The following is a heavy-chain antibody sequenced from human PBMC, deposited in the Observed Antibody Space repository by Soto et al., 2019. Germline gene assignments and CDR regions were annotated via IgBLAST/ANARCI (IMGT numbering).Heavy chain of an antibody. CDR2: ISYDGSNK. CDR3: AREAGGYSYGTFDY. CDR1: GFTFSSYA. V-gene: IGHV3-30-3*01. J-gene: IGHJ4*02. Sequence: QVQLVESGGGVVQPGRSLRLSCAASGFTFSSYAMHWVRQAPGKGLEWVAVISYDGSNKYYADSVKGRFTISRDNSKNTLYLQMNSLRAEDTAVYYCAREAGGYSYGTFDYWGQGTLVTVSS. D-gene: IGHD5-18*01.